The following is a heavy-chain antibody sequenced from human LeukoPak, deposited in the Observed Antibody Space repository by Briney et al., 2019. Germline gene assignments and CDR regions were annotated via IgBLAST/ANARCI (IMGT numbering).Heavy chain of an antibody. CDR2: ISSSSSYV. CDR3: AKVMYIGDYARGGVDY. V-gene: IGHV3-21*04. Sequence: GGSLRLSCAASGFTFSSYSMNWVRQAPGKGLEWVSSISSSSSYVYYADSVKGRFTISRDNAKNSLYLQMNSLRAEDTAVYYCAKVMYIGDYARGGVDYWGQGTLVTVSS. CDR1: GFTFSSYS. J-gene: IGHJ4*02. D-gene: IGHD1-26*01.